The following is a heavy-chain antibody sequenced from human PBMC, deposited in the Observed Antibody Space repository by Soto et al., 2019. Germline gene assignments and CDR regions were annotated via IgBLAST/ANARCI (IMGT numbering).Heavy chain of an antibody. Sequence: QVQLQESGPGLVKPSQTLSLTCTVSGGSISSGGYYWSWIRQHPGKGLEWIGYIYYSGSTYYNPSRKSRVTIAVDTSKNQFSLKLSSVTAADTAVYYCARDALGELHTRLYYYGMDVWGQGTTVTVSS. J-gene: IGHJ6*02. CDR2: IYYSGST. V-gene: IGHV4-31*03. CDR1: GGSISSGGYY. D-gene: IGHD1-7*01. CDR3: ARDALGELHTRLYYYGMDV.